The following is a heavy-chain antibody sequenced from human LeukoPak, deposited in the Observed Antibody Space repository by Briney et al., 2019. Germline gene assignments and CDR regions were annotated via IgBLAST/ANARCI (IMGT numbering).Heavy chain of an antibody. J-gene: IGHJ4*02. Sequence: GGSLRLSCAASGFNFRTYGMHWVRQAPGKGLEWVAFIRNDGTSEYHVDSVKGRFTISRDNSKNTLYLQMNSLRPEDTAVYYCAKVEVAGNFDYWGQGTLVTVSS. CDR2: IRNDGTSE. CDR3: AKVEVAGNFDY. V-gene: IGHV3-30*02. CDR1: GFNFRTYG. D-gene: IGHD6-19*01.